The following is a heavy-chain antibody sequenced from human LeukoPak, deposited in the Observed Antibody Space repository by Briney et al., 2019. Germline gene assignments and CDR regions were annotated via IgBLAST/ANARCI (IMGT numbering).Heavy chain of an antibody. V-gene: IGHV1-69*05. Sequence: TVKVSCKASGGTFSSYAISWVRQAPGQGLAWMGGIIPIFGTANYAQKFQGRVTITTDESTSTAYMELSSLRSEDTAVYYCASGGTIVVVPAAMEYFQHWGQGTLVTVSS. J-gene: IGHJ1*01. CDR1: GGTFSSYA. D-gene: IGHD2-2*01. CDR2: IIPIFGTA. CDR3: ASGGTIVVVPAAMEYFQH.